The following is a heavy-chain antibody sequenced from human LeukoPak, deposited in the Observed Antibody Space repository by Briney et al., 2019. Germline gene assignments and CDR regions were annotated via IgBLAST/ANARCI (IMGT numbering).Heavy chain of an antibody. CDR2: IYYSGTT. V-gene: IGHV4-39*01. J-gene: IGHJ3*01. Sequence: PSETLSLTCSVSGGSISSSSYYWAWIRQPPGKGLEWIGSIYYSGTTYYNPALMSRVIISVDTSTNRFSLKLSSVTAADTAVYYCASTTTYSDDTGYYLVDAFDVWAQGILVTVSS. CDR3: ASTTTYSDDTGYYLVDAFDV. CDR1: GGSISSSSYY. D-gene: IGHD3-9*01.